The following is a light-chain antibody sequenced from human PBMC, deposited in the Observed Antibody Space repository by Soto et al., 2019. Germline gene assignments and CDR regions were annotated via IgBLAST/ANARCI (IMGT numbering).Light chain of an antibody. CDR1: SSNIGEGSD. CDR2: GNN. V-gene: IGLV1-40*01. Sequence: QSVLTQPPSVSGAPGQSITISCTGSSSNIGEGSDLHWYQQVPGTAPILIISGNNKRASGVPDRFSVSTSCTSASLAIRGFQAEDEADYYCQSYDNSLTYVFGTGTKLTVL. CDR3: QSYDNSLTYV. J-gene: IGLJ1*01.